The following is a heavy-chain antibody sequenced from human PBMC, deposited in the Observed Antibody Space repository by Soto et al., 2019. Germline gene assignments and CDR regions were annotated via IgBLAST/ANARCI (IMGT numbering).Heavy chain of an antibody. CDR3: AKDSGAVAGQEPQH. CDR1: GFTFSSYA. Sequence: EVQLLESGGGLVQPGGSLRLSCAASGFTFSSYAMSWVRQAPGKGLEWVSAISGSGGSTYYGDSVKGRFTIPRDNSKNTLYLQMNSLRAEDTAVYYCAKDSGAVAGQEPQHWGQGTLVTVSS. J-gene: IGHJ1*01. CDR2: ISGSGGST. V-gene: IGHV3-23*01. D-gene: IGHD6-19*01.